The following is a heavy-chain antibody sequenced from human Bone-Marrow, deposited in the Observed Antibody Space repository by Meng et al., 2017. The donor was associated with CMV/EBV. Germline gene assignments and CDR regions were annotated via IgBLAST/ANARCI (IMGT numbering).Heavy chain of an antibody. V-gene: IGHV1-69*13. CDR2: IIPIFGTT. Sequence: SVKVSCKASGDTFSPYTFTWVRQAPGQGLEWLGDIIPIFGTTNYAQIFQGRVTTTADESSTTVYLQLSSLRSEDTAIYYCARDISKIRGVHAFDIWGQGTMV. CDR3: ARDISKIRGVHAFDI. CDR1: GDTFSPYT. D-gene: IGHD3-10*01. J-gene: IGHJ3*02.